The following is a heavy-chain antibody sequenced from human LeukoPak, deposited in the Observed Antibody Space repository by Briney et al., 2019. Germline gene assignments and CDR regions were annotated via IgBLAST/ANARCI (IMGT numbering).Heavy chain of an antibody. Sequence: GGSLRLSCAASGFTVSSNYMSWVRQPAGKGLEWVSLLYSGGATFYADSVKGRFTISRDTSKNTLYLQMNDLRADDTAVYYCTKLKGWYGEGFFDYWGQGTVVTVSS. CDR3: TKLKGWYGEGFFDY. CDR2: LYSGGAT. V-gene: IGHV3-53*01. J-gene: IGHJ4*02. D-gene: IGHD6-19*01. CDR1: GFTVSSNY.